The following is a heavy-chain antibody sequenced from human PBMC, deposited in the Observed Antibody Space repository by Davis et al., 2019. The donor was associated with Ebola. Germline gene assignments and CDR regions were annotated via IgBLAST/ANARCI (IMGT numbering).Heavy chain of an antibody. CDR3: AIRYYDFWTGMDV. CDR1: GGSFSGYY. J-gene: IGHJ6*02. V-gene: IGHV4-34*01. Sequence: PGGSLRLSCAVYGGSFSGYYWSWIRQPPGKGLEWIGEINHSGSTNYNPSLKSRVTISVDTSKNQFSLKLSSVTAADTAVYYCAIRYYDFWTGMDVWGQGTTVTVSS. D-gene: IGHD3-3*01. CDR2: INHSGST.